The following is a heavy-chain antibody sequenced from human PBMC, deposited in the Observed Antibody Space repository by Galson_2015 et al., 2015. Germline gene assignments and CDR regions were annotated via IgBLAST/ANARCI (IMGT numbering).Heavy chain of an antibody. V-gene: IGHV3-30*03. J-gene: IGHJ4*02. CDR2: ISYDGSNK. D-gene: IGHD3-10*01. Sequence: LRLSCAASGFTFSSYGMHWVRQAPGKGLEWVAVISYDGSNKYYADSVKGRFTISRDNSKNTLYLQMNSLRAEDTAVYYCARGGDYFDYWGQGTLVTVSS. CDR3: ARGGDYFDY. CDR1: GFTFSSYG.